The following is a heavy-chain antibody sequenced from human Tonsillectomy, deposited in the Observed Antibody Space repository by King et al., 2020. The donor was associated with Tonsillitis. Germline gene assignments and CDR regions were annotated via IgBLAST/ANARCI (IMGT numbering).Heavy chain of an antibody. J-gene: IGHJ4*02. Sequence: VQLVESGAEVKKPRESLRISCKVSGYRFTTHWIGWVRQMPGKGLEWMGIIYPGDSDTRYSPSFQGQVTISADKSITTTYLQWSSLKASDTAMYYCAIRPNGYDYWGQGTLVTVSS. CDR1: GYRFTTHW. V-gene: IGHV5-51*01. CDR3: AIRPNGYDY. D-gene: IGHD6-25*01. CDR2: IYPGDSDT.